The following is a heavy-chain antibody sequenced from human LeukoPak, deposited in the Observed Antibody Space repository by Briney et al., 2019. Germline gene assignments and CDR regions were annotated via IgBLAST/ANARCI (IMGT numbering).Heavy chain of an antibody. CDR3: ARVLRSRDDHMSYYFNY. CDR2: VNWNGGST. CDR1: GFTFDDSG. V-gene: IGHV3-20*01. Sequence: PGGSLRLSCTASGFTFDDSGMSWVRQAPGKGLEWVSSVNWNGGSTGYADSVKGRFTISRDNAKNSLYLQMNSLRVEDTALYHCARVLRSRDDHMSYYFNYWGQGTLVTVSS. D-gene: IGHD2-21*01. J-gene: IGHJ4*02.